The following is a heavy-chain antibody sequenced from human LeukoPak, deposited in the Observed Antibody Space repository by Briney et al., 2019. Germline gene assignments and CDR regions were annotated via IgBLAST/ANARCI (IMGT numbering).Heavy chain of an antibody. V-gene: IGHV1-2*02. D-gene: IGHD6-13*01. CDR2: INPNSGGT. CDR3: ARAIRIAAAGITDFDY. Sequence: ASVKVPCKASGYTFTGYYMHWVRQAPGQGLEWMGWINPNSGGTNYAQKFQGRVTMTRDTSISTAYMELSSLRSEDTAVYYCARAIRIAAAGITDFDYWGQGTLVTVSS. J-gene: IGHJ4*02. CDR1: GYTFTGYY.